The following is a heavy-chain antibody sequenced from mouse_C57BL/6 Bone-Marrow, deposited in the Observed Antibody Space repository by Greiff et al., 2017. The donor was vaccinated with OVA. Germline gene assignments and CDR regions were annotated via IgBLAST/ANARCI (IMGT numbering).Heavy chain of an antibody. CDR3: ARNRGLPNAMDY. V-gene: IGHV2-2*01. CDR1: GFSLTSYG. D-gene: IGHD3-1*01. J-gene: IGHJ4*01. CDR2: IWSGGST. Sequence: QVQLKESGPGLVQPSQSLSITCTVSGFSLTSYGVHWVRQSPGKGLEWLGVIWSGGSTDYNAAFISRLSISKDNSKSQVFVKMNSLQADDTAIYYCARNRGLPNAMDYWGQGTSVTVSS.